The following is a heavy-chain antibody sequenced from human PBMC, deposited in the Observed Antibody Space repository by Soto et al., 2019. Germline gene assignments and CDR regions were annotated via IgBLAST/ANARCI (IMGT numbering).Heavy chain of an antibody. J-gene: IGHJ6*02. CDR1: GFTFRNYG. CDR3: ARDWNQYSTYQFYYGMAV. D-gene: IGHD2-2*01. CDR2: ISYDGRNK. Sequence: QVQLVETGGGLVQPGRSLRLSCAASGFTFRNYGIYWVRQAPGKGLEWVAVISYDGRNKGYADSVKGRFTISRDNSKETADLQINSLRVEDTAMYYSARDWNQYSTYQFYYGMAVWGQGTSVTVSS. V-gene: IGHV3-30*03.